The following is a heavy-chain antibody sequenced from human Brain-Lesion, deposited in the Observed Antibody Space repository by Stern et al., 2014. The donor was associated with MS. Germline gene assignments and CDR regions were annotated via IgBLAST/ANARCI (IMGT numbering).Heavy chain of an antibody. D-gene: IGHD2-15*01. CDR1: GGSVSSTSYA. CDR3: AGEEDIRYCSGGSCTGNWFDP. CDR2: IYYSGNT. Sequence: QLVESGPGLVKPSETLSLTCTVAGGSVSSTSYAWAWIRQPPGKGLEWIGAIYYSGNTYYSPSLQSRLTISLATSQNQFSLQLGSVTAADTAVYYCAGEEDIRYCSGGSCTGNWFDPWGQGTLVTVSS. J-gene: IGHJ5*02. V-gene: IGHV4-39*01.